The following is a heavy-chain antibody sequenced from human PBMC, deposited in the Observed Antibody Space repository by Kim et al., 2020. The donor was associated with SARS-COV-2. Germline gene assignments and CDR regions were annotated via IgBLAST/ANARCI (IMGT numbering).Heavy chain of an antibody. J-gene: IGHJ3*02. V-gene: IGHV3-73*01. CDR2: IRSKANSYST. D-gene: IGHD3-22*01. CDR3: TRGNYYDSRYYDAFDI. Sequence: GGSLRLSCAASGFTFSGSAMHWVRQASGKGLEWVGRIRSKANSYSTAYAASVKGRFTISSDDSKNTAYLQMNSLKTEDTAVYYCTRGNYYDSRYYDAFDIWGQGTMVTVSS. CDR1: GFTFSGSA.